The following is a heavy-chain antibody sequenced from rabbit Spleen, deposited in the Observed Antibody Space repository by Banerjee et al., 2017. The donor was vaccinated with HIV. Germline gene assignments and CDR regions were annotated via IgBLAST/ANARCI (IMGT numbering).Heavy chain of an antibody. CDR3: ARDLAAVIGWNFYL. J-gene: IGHJ4*01. Sequence: QLVESGGGLVQPGGSLKLSCKASGFDFSSYYMSWVRQAPGKGLEWIGYIDPVFGSAYYASWVNGRFSISRENTQNTVSLQLNSLTAADTATYFCARDLAAVIGWNFYLWGQGTLVTVS. D-gene: IGHD1-1*01. V-gene: IGHV1S7*01. CDR1: GFDFSSYY. CDR2: IDPVFGSA.